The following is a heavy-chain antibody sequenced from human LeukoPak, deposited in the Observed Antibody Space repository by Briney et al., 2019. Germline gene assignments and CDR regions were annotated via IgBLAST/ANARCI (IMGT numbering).Heavy chain of an antibody. J-gene: IGHJ4*02. D-gene: IGHD3-10*01. CDR1: GGSISSSNW. Sequence: SETLSLTCAVSGGSISSSNWWSWVRQPPGKGLEWIGEIYHSGSTNYNPSLKSRVTISVDKPKNQFSLKLSSVTAADTAVYYCATIMVRDPPRVDYWGQGTLVTVSS. V-gene: IGHV4-4*02. CDR2: IYHSGST. CDR3: ATIMVRDPPRVDY.